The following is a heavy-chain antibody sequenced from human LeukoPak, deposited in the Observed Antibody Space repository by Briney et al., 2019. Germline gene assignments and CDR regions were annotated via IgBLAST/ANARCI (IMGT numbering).Heavy chain of an antibody. Sequence: GGSLRLSCAASGFTFSSYGMHWVRQAPGKGLEWVAVISYDGSNKYYADSVKGRFTISRDNSKSTLYLQMNSLRAEDTAVYYCAKGAIVGALFDYWGQGTLVTVSS. D-gene: IGHD1-26*01. V-gene: IGHV3-30*18. CDR1: GFTFSSYG. CDR2: ISYDGSNK. CDR3: AKGAIVGALFDY. J-gene: IGHJ4*02.